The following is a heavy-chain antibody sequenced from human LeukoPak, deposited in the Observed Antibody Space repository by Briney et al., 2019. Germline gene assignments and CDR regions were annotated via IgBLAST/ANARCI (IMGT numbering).Heavy chain of an antibody. CDR2: IYYRGST. J-gene: IGHJ4*02. CDR1: GGSISSSSYY. CDR3: ARLVGSSWYHEVLLGRDY. D-gene: IGHD6-13*01. V-gene: IGHV4-39*01. Sequence: SETLSLTCTVSGGSISSSSYYWGWIRQPPGKGLEWIGYIYYRGSTYYNPSLKSRVTISVDTSKNQFSLKLSSVTAADTAVYYCARLVGSSWYHEVLLGRDYWGQGALVTVSS.